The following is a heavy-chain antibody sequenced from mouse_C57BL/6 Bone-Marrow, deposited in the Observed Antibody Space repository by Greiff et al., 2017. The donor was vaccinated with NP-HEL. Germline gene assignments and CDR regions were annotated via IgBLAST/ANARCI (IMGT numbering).Heavy chain of an antibody. CDR3: ARVYLRGYAMDY. CDR2: IYPRSGNT. Sequence: QVQLKESGAELARPGASVKLSCKASGYTFTSYGISWVKQRTGQGLEWIGEIYPRSGNTYYNEKFKGKATLTADKSSSTAYMELRSLTSEDSAVYFCARVYLRGYAMDYWGQGTSVTVSS. J-gene: IGHJ4*01. V-gene: IGHV1-81*01. CDR1: GYTFTSYG. D-gene: IGHD3-2*02.